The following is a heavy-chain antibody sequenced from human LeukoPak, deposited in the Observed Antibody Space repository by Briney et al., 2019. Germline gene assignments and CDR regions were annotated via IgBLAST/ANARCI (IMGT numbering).Heavy chain of an antibody. D-gene: IGHD3-10*01. V-gene: IGHV2-70*11. J-gene: IGHJ4*02. CDR3: ARTHPPARGRYYFDY. CDR1: GFSLSTSGMC. CDR2: IDWDDDK. Sequence: SGPALVKPTQTPTLTCTFSGFSLSTSGMCVNWIRQPPGKALEWLARIDWDDDKYYSTFLKTRLTISKDTSKNQVVLTMTNMDPVDTATYYCARTHPPARGRYYFDYWGQGALVTVSS.